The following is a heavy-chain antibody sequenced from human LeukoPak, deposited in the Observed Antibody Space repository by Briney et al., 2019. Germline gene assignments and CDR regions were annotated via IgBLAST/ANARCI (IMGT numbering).Heavy chain of an antibody. J-gene: IGHJ4*02. Sequence: SETLSLTCAVYGGSFSGYYWSWIRQPPGKGLEWIGEINHSGTTNYNPSIKSRVTISVDASKNQFSLKLSSVTAADTAVYYCARGPNYYDSSGYLYFDSWGQGTLVTVSS. CDR2: INHSGTT. D-gene: IGHD3-22*01. V-gene: IGHV4-34*01. CDR3: ARGPNYYDSSGYLYFDS. CDR1: GGSFSGYY.